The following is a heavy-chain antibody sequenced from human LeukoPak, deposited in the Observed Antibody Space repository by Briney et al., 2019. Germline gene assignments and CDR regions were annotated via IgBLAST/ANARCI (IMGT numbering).Heavy chain of an antibody. V-gene: IGHV4-59*08. CDR2: IYYSGST. CDR3: ARGGLGYSNSWYAVSFDY. CDR1: GGSISSYY. J-gene: IGHJ4*02. D-gene: IGHD6-13*01. Sequence: PSETLSLTCSVSGGSISSYYWSWIRQPPGKGLEWIGYIYYSGSTNYNPSLKSRVTISVDTSKNQFSLKLSSVTAADTAVYYCARGGLGYSNSWYAVSFDYWGQGTLVTVSS.